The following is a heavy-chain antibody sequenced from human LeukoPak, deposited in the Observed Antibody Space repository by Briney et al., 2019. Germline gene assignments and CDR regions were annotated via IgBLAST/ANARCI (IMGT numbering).Heavy chain of an antibody. CDR2: ISSSGSTI. J-gene: IGHJ4*02. Sequence: GGSLRLSCAASGFTFSDYYMSWIRQAPGKGLEWVSYISSSGSTIYYADSVKGRFTISRDNAKNSLYLQMNSLRAEDTAVYYCARVAVPQPRYYFDYWGQGTLVTVSS. D-gene: IGHD5-18*01. CDR1: GFTFSDYY. CDR3: ARVAVPQPRYYFDY. V-gene: IGHV3-11*04.